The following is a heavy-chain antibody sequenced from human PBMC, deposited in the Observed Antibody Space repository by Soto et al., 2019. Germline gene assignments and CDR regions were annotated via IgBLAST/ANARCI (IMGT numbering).Heavy chain of an antibody. CDR1: GGTFSSYA. CDR2: IIPIFGTA. CDR3: ARDLYSFSYYYYGMDV. D-gene: IGHD1-26*01. Sequence: ASVKVSCKASGGTFSSYAISWVRQAPGQGLEWMGGIIPIFGTANYAQKFQGRVTITADESTSTAYMELSSLRSEDTAVYYCARDLYSFSYYYYGMDVWGQGTTVTVSS. J-gene: IGHJ6*02. V-gene: IGHV1-69*13.